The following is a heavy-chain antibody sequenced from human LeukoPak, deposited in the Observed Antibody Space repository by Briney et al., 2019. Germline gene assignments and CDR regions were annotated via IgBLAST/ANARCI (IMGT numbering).Heavy chain of an antibody. V-gene: IGHV4-34*01. J-gene: IGHJ4*02. Sequence: PSETLSLTCAVYGGSFSGYYWSWIRQPPGKGLEWIGEINHSGSTNYNPSLKSRVTISVDASKNQFSLKLSSVTAADTAVYYCATSRDSYGYSLGGYWGQGTLVTVSS. D-gene: IGHD5-18*01. CDR1: GGSFSGYY. CDR2: INHSGST. CDR3: ATSRDSYGYSLGGY.